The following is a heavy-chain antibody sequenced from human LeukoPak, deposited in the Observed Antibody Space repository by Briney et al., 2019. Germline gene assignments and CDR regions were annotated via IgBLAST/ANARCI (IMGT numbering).Heavy chain of an antibody. D-gene: IGHD4-17*01. CDR3: TVGYQFDYGDYEADAFDI. J-gene: IGHJ3*02. CDR1: GYTFTSYG. CDR2: ISAYNGNT. V-gene: IGHV1-18*04. Sequence: ASVKVSCKASGYTFTSYGISWVRQAPGQGLEWMGWISAYNGNTNYAQKLQGRVTMTTDTSTSTAYIELRSLRSDDQAVYYCTVGYQFDYGDYEADAFDIWGQGTMVTVSS.